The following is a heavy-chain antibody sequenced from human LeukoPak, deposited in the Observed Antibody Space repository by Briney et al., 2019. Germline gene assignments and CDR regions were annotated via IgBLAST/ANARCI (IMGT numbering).Heavy chain of an antibody. V-gene: IGHV3-49*03. CDR2: VRSRVYGGTT. Sequence: GGSLRLSCTPSGFTFDDYAMSWFRQAPGKGLEWLGLVRSRVYGGTTEYAASVRGRFTISRDDSKSIAYLQMISLKTEDTAVYYCTRVMKYSTSSGPGNPYYYYYYMDVWGKGTTVTVSS. D-gene: IGHD4-11*01. J-gene: IGHJ6*03. CDR1: GFTFDDYA. CDR3: TRVMKYSTSSGPGNPYYYYYYMDV.